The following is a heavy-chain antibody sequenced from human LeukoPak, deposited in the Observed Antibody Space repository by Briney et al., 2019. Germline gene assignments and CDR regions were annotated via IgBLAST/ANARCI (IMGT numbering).Heavy chain of an antibody. CDR3: AKDSNGARFDP. V-gene: IGHV3-23*01. CDR1: GFTFSNYA. CDR2: ISGSGDNT. J-gene: IGHJ5*02. Sequence: GGSLRLSCAASGFTFSNYAMSWVRQAPGKGLEWVSAISGSGDNTYYADSVKGRFTVSRDNSKNTLYLQMNSLRAEDTAVYYCAKDSNGARFDPWGQGTLVTVSS. D-gene: IGHD2-8*01.